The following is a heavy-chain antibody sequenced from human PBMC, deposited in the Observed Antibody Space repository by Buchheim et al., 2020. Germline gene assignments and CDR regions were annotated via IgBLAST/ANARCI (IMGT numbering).Heavy chain of an antibody. V-gene: IGHV3-48*03. D-gene: IGHD3-3*01. CDR3: ARTGTYYDFWSGYLPGDYYYYGMDV. J-gene: IGHJ6*02. CDR2: ISSSGSTI. CDR1: GFTFSSYE. Sequence: EVQLVESGGGLVQPGGSLRLSCAASGFTFSSYEMNWVHQAPGKGLEWVSYISSSGSTIYYADSVKGRFTISRDNAKNSLYLQMNSLRAEDTAVYYCARTGTYYDFWSGYLPGDYYYYGMDVWGQGTT.